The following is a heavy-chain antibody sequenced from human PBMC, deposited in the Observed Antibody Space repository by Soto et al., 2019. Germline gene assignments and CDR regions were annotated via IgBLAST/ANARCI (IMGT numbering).Heavy chain of an antibody. J-gene: IGHJ5*02. CDR3: AKGGDSSSWKNWFDP. V-gene: IGHV3-23*01. Sequence: EVQLLESGGGLVQPGGSLRLSCAASGFTFSNYAMTWVRQAPGKGLEWVSGISGSGSSIYYADSVEGRFTISRDNSKNTLYLQMNSLRAEDTAVYYCAKGGDSSSWKNWFDPWGQGTLVTVSS. CDR2: ISGSGSSI. CDR1: GFTFSNYA. D-gene: IGHD6-13*01.